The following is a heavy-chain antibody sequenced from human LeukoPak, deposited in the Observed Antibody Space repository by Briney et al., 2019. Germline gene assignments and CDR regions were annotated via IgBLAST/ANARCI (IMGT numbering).Heavy chain of an antibody. CDR2: IYYSGST. Sequence: SETLSLTCTVSGGSISSGDYHWSWIRQPPGKGLEWIGYIYYSGSTYYNPSLKSRVTISVDTSKNQFSLKVSSVTAAETAVYYCARGQGGNYYLNYFDYWGQGALVTVSS. D-gene: IGHD1-26*01. V-gene: IGHV4-30-4*01. J-gene: IGHJ4*02. CDR1: GGSISSGDYH. CDR3: ARGQGGNYYLNYFDY.